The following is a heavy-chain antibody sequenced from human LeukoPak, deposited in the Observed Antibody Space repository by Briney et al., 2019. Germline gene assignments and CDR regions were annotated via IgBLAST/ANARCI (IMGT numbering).Heavy chain of an antibody. Sequence: SETLSLSCTVSGGSISSSSYYWGWIRQPPGKGLEWIGSIYYSGSTYYNPSLKGRVTISVDTSKNQFSLKLSSVTAADTAVYYCAGFPFVGDYFNYFDYWGQGTLVTVSS. CDR1: GGSISSSSYY. J-gene: IGHJ4*02. CDR3: AGFPFVGDYFNYFDY. D-gene: IGHD4-17*01. V-gene: IGHV4-39*01. CDR2: IYYSGST.